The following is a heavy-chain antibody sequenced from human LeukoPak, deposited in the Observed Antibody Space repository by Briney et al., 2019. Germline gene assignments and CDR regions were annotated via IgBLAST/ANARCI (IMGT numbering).Heavy chain of an antibody. Sequence: GSLRLSCAASGFTFSSYGMQWVRQAPGKGLEWVAVISYDGSNKYYADSVKGRFIISRDNSKNTLYLQMNSLRAEDTAVYYCAKDHGGDWGQGTLVTVSS. J-gene: IGHJ4*02. CDR1: GFTFSSYG. CDR2: ISYDGSNK. CDR3: AKDHGGD. V-gene: IGHV3-30*18.